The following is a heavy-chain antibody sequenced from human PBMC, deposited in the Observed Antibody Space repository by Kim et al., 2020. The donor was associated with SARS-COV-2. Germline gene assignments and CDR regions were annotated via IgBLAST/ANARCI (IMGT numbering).Heavy chain of an antibody. CDR3: AKPLIVAAGSCLDY. V-gene: IGHV3-30*18. Sequence: GGSLRLSCAASGFTFSSYGMHWVRQAPGKGLEWVAVISYDGSNKYYADSVKVRFTISRDNSKNTLYLQMNSLRAEDSAMYYCAKPLIVAAGSCLDYWGQGNLVTVSS. CDR2: ISYDGSNK. CDR1: GFTFSSYG. D-gene: IGHD6-13*01. J-gene: IGHJ4*02.